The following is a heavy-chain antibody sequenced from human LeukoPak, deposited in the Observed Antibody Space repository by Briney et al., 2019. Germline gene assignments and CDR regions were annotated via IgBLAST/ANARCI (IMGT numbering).Heavy chain of an antibody. J-gene: IGHJ4*02. V-gene: IGHV3-74*01. D-gene: IGHD3-22*01. Sequence: PGGSLRLSCAASGFAFSSYWMHWVRQAPGKGLVWVSRINSDGSSTAYADSVKGRFTITRDNAKNTLYLHMNSLRDEDMGVYYCAREGPDSSGYYSDYWGQGTLVTVSS. CDR3: AREGPDSSGYYSDY. CDR2: INSDGSST. CDR1: GFAFSSYW.